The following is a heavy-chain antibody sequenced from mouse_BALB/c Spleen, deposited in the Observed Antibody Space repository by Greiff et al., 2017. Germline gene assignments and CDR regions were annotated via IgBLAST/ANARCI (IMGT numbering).Heavy chain of an antibody. CDR1: GYTFTSYN. CDR2: IYPGNGDT. J-gene: IGHJ3*01. Sequence: QVQLQQPGAELVKPGASVKMSCKASGYTFTSYNMHWVKQTPGQGLEWIGAIYPGNGDTSYNQKFKGKATLTADKSSSTAYMELSSLTSEDSAVYYCAQTARAEFAYWGQGTLVTVSA. D-gene: IGHD3-2*01. CDR3: AQTARAEFAY. V-gene: IGHV1-12*01.